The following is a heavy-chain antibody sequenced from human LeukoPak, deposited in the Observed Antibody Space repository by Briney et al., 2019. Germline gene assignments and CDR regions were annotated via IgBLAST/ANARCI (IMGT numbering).Heavy chain of an antibody. V-gene: IGHV3-23*01. CDR2: INGSGSSK. CDR1: GFTFSSYA. D-gene: IGHD3-22*01. Sequence: PGGSLRLSCAASGFTFSSYAMSWVRQAPGKGLEWVSAINGSGSSKYYADSVKGRCNMSRDNPKNTLYLQMNSPRAEHTDVYYCAKDDYYDSSGRLYYWGQGTLVSVSS. J-gene: IGHJ4*02. CDR3: AKDDYYDSSGRLYY.